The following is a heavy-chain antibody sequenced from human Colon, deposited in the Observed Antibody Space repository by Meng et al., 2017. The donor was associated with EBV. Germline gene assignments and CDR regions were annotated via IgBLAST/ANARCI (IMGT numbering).Heavy chain of an antibody. V-gene: IGHV4-34*01. Sequence: QPVDPTLLQRSDALSLTCASYGGTFSVTDWTGIRQPPGKGLEWIGEINHSESTNYNPSLKSRVTISTDTSKNQFSLKVKSVTAADTAVYFCARLYPPDQWLLTSDTSEYWGQGTLVTVSS. CDR3: ARLYPPDQWLLTSDTSEY. D-gene: IGHD6-19*01. CDR1: GGTFSVTD. J-gene: IGHJ4*02. CDR2: INHSEST.